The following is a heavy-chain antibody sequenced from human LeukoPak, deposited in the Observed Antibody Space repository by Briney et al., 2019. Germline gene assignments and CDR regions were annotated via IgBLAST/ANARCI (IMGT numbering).Heavy chain of an antibody. V-gene: IGHV4-59*08. CDR3: ARVSIAAAGTDWFDP. J-gene: IGHJ5*02. D-gene: IGHD6-13*01. CDR2: IYYSGST. Sequence: SETLSLTCTVSGGSISSYYWSWIRQPPGKGLEWRGYIYYSGSTNYNPSLKSRVTISVDTSKNQFSLKLSSVTAADTAVYYCARVSIAAAGTDWFDPWGQGTLVTVSS. CDR1: GGSISSYY.